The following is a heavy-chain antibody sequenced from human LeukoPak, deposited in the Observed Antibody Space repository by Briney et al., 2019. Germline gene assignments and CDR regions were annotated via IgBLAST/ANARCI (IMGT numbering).Heavy chain of an antibody. D-gene: IGHD2-2*02. CDR1: GITFSRYW. CDR2: INTDGSTT. Sequence: PGGSLRLSCAASGITFSRYWIHWVRQAPGKGLVWVARINTDGSTTSYADSVKGRFTISRDNSKDTLSLQMNTLRAEDTAVYYCAKDVRRAEYCSATTCYTSSFDYWGQGTLVTVSS. V-gene: IGHV3-74*01. J-gene: IGHJ4*02. CDR3: AKDVRRAEYCSATTCYTSSFDY.